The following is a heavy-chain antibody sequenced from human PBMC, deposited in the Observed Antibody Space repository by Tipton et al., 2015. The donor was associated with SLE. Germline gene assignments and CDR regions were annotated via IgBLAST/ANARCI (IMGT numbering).Heavy chain of an antibody. J-gene: IGHJ3*02. CDR3: ARPPGASHSFDI. CDR2: FYYSGST. D-gene: IGHD1-14*01. Sequence: TLSLTCTVSGGSISTSTYYWGWIRQPPGKGLEWIGSFYYSGSTYYNPSLRSRVTISVDTSKNQFSLKLSSVTAADTALYYCARPPGASHSFDIWGQGTMVTVSS. V-gene: IGHV4-39*01. CDR1: GGSISTSTYY.